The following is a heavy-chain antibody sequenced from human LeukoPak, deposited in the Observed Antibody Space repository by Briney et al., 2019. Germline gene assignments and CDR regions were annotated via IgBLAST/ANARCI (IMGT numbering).Heavy chain of an antibody. CDR2: IKQDGSEK. CDR1: GFTFRSYW. V-gene: IGHV3-7*01. CDR3: ARDLADCSGGSCYSSRRKYYYYYGMDV. Sequence: PGGSLRLSCAASGFTFRSYWMSWVRQAPGKGLEWVANIKQDGSEKYYVDSVKGRFTISRDNAKDSLYLQMNSLRAEDTAVYYCARDLADCSGGSCYSSRRKYYYYYGMDVWGQGTTVTVSS. D-gene: IGHD2-15*01. J-gene: IGHJ6*02.